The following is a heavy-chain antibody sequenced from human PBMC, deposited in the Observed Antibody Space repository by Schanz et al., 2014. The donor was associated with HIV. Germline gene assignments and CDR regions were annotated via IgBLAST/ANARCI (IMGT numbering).Heavy chain of an antibody. Sequence: EVHLVESGGGLVQPGGSLKVSCATSGFFFSAYSMNWVRQAPGKGLEWVAYISSSRTTIYYADSVKGRFTISRDNTKNSLYLQMNSLRGEDTAVYYCATDGGLERAFGFWGQGTLVSVSS. D-gene: IGHD1-1*01. V-gene: IGHV3-48*04. CDR3: ATDGGLERAFGF. CDR1: GFFFSAYS. CDR2: ISSSRTTI. J-gene: IGHJ4*02.